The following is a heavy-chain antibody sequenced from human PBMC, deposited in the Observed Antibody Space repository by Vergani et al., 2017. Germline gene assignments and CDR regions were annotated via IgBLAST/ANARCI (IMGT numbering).Heavy chain of an antibody. CDR3: ARTPAWVAVAGTWGWFDP. V-gene: IGHV5-51*01. J-gene: IGHJ5*02. Sequence: EVQLVQSGAEVKKPGESLKISCKGSGYSFTSYWIGWVRQMPGKGLEWMGIIYPGDSDTRYSPSFQGQVTISADKSISTAYLQWSSLKASDTAMYYCARTPAWVAVAGTWGWFDPWGQGTLVTVSS. CDR1: GYSFTSYW. D-gene: IGHD6-19*01. CDR2: IYPGDSDT.